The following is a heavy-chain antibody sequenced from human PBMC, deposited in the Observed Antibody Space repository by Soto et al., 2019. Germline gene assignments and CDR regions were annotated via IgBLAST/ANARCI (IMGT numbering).Heavy chain of an antibody. Sequence: SETLSLICAVSGGSISSGGYSWSWIRPPPGKGLEWIGYIYHSGSTYYNPSLKSRVTISVDRSKNQFSLKLSSVTAADTAVYYCARWWMYAPRFDPRGQGTLVTVS. J-gene: IGHJ5*02. CDR1: GGSISSGGYS. V-gene: IGHV4-30-2*01. CDR3: ARWWMYAPRFDP. CDR2: IYHSGST. D-gene: IGHD2-8*01.